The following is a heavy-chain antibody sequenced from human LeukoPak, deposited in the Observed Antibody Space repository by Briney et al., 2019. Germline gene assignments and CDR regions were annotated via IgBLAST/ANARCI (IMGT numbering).Heavy chain of an antibody. CDR3: ARAKILTGYWAFDY. CDR1: GLTLSSHG. V-gene: IGHV3-21*01. J-gene: IGHJ4*02. Sequence: GGSLRLSCAPSGLTLSSHGMNWVRHPPGEGLEWVSSISRSRSYIYYAASVKGPSTISRDKATNPLYLQMNSLRAEDTAVYYCARAKILTGYWAFDYWGQGTLVTVSS. D-gene: IGHD3-9*01. CDR2: ISRSRSYI.